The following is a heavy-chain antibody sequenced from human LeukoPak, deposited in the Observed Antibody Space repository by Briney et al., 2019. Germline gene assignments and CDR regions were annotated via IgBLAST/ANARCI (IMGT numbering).Heavy chain of an antibody. D-gene: IGHD4-17*01. J-gene: IGHJ4*02. V-gene: IGHV4-39*01. CDR2: IYYSGST. CDR1: GGSISSSSYY. CDR3: ARGQGTVTTH. Sequence: SETLSLTCTVSGGSISSSSYYWGWIRQPPGKGLEWIGSIYYSGSTYYNPSLKSRATISVDTSKNQFSLKLGSVTAADTAVYYCARGQGTVTTHWGQGTLVTVSS.